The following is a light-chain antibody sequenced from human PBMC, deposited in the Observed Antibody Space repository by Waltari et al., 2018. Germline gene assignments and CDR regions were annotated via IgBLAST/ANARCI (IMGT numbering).Light chain of an antibody. V-gene: IGKV3-15*01. CDR3: LQRSDWPRT. Sequence: EIVMTQSPATLSLSPGERATLSCRASQSVSSRLAWYQQKPGQAPRLLIYGASNRATGIPDRFSGSGSGTDVTLTISSLEPEDVAVYYCLQRSDWPRTFGQGTKVEIK. CDR1: QSVSSR. CDR2: GAS. J-gene: IGKJ1*01.